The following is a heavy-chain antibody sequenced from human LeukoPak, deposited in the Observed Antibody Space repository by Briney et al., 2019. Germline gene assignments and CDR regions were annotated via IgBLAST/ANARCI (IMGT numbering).Heavy chain of an antibody. CDR2: INHSGST. CDR3: ARTPRSYGAEGY. J-gene: IGHJ4*02. D-gene: IGHD4-17*01. Sequence: SETLSLTCAVYGGSFSGYYWSWIRQPPGKGLEWIGEINHSGSTNYNPSLKSRVTISVDTSKNQFSLKLSSVTAADTAVYYCARTPRSYGAEGYWGQGTLVTVSS. CDR1: GGSFSGYY. V-gene: IGHV4-34*01.